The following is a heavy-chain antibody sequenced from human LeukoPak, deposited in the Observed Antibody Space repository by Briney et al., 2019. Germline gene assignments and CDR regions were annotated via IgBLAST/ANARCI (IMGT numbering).Heavy chain of an antibody. CDR2: INPNSGGT. D-gene: IGHD3-22*01. CDR3: WSAGGSSGYYFDY. Sequence: ASVKVSCKASGYTFTGYYMHWVRQAPGQGLEWMGRINPNSGGTNYAQKFQGRVTMTRDTSISTAYMELSRLRSDDTAVYYCWSAGGSSGYYFDYWGQGTLVTVPS. V-gene: IGHV1-2*06. CDR1: GYTFTGYY. J-gene: IGHJ4*02.